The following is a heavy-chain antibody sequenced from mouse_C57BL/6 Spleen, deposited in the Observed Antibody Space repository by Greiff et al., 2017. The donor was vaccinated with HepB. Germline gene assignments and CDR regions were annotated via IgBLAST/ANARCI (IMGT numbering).Heavy chain of an antibody. D-gene: IGHD1-1*01. CDR1: GYTFTDYE. Sequence: VHLVESGAELVRPGASVTLSCKASGYTFTDYEMHWVKQTPVHGLEWIGAIDPETGGTAYNQKFKGKAILTADKSSSTAYMELRSLTSEDSAVYYCTIYYGSSFAYWGQGTLVTVSA. CDR3: TIYYGSSFAY. V-gene: IGHV1-15*01. J-gene: IGHJ3*01. CDR2: IDPETGGT.